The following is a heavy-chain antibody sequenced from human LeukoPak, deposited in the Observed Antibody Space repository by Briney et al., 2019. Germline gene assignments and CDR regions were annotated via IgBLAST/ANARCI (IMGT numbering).Heavy chain of an antibody. CDR3: ARVLDGRSYYYYMDV. CDR2: ISAYNGNT. Sequence: ASVKVSCKASGYTFTSYGISWVRQAPGQGLEWMGWISAYNGNTNYAQKLQGRVTMTTDTSTSTAYMELRSLRSDDTAVYYCARVLDGRSYYYYMDVWGKGTTVTVSS. J-gene: IGHJ6*03. V-gene: IGHV1-18*01. CDR1: GYTFTSYG. D-gene: IGHD1-1*01.